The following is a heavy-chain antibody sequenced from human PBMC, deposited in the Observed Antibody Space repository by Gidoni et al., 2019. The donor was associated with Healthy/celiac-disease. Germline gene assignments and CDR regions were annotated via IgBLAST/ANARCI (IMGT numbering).Heavy chain of an antibody. CDR1: GGSISSGVYY. D-gene: IGHD3-3*01. J-gene: IGHJ4*02. CDR3: ARTIFGWAFDY. CDR2: IYTSGST. V-gene: IGHV4-61*02. Sequence: QVQLQESGPGLVKPSQTLSLTCTVSGGSISSGVYYWSWIRQPAGKGLEWIGRIYTSGSTTYNPSLKIRVTISVDTSKNQFSLKLSSVTAADTAVYYCARTIFGWAFDYWGQGTLVTVSS.